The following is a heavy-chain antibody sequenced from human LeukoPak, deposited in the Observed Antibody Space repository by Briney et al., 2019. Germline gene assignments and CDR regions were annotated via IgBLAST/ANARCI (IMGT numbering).Heavy chain of an antibody. CDR3: AKFMDLNWTAITFDY. D-gene: IGHD1-20*01. Sequence: PGGSLTLSCAASGFTFIYYVVTWVRQPPGKGLEWVSAISCSGGSTYYADSVKGRFTISRDNSKNTLYLQMNNLRAEDTAVYYCAKFMDLNWTAITFDYWGQGTLVTVSS. V-gene: IGHV3-23*01. CDR2: ISCSGGST. J-gene: IGHJ4*02. CDR1: GFTFIYYV.